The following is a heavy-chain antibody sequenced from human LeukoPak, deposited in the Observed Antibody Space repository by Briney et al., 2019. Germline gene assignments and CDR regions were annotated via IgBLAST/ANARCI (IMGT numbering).Heavy chain of an antibody. CDR1: GFTFSNAW. V-gene: IGHV3-15*01. CDR3: TTGALDPTSRSDY. Sequence: GGSLRLSCAASGFTFSNAWMSWVRQAPGKGLEWVGRIKSKTDGGTIDYAAPVKGRFTMSRDDSKNTLYLQMNSLKTEDTAVYYCTTGALDPTSRSDYWGQGTLVTVSS. CDR2: IKSKTDGGTI. J-gene: IGHJ4*02.